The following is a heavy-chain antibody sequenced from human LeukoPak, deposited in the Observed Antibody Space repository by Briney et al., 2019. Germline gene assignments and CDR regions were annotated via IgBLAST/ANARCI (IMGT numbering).Heavy chain of an antibody. CDR3: ARDSYYDSSGYHDY. Sequence: GGSLRLSCAASGFTFSSFWMSWVRQAPGKGLEWVADIKQDGSEKYYVDSVKGRFTISRDNAKNSLNLQMNSLRVEDTAVYYCARDSYYDSSGYHDYWGQGTLVTVSS. J-gene: IGHJ4*02. CDR2: IKQDGSEK. V-gene: IGHV3-7*01. CDR1: GFTFSSFW. D-gene: IGHD3-22*01.